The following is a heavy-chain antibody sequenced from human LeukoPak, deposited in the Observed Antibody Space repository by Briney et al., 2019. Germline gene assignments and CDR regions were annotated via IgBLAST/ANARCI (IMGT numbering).Heavy chain of an antibody. CDR3: ARGPTYSSGWFSRGGLLGDFDY. J-gene: IGHJ4*02. V-gene: IGHV3-21*01. CDR1: GFTFSSYS. D-gene: IGHD6-19*01. Sequence: GGSLRPSCAATGFTFSSYSMNWVRQAPGKGLEWVSSISSSSSYIYYADSVKGRFTISRDNAKNSLYLQMNSLRAEDTAVYYCARGPTYSSGWFSRGGLLGDFDYWGQGTLVSVSS. CDR2: ISSSSSYI.